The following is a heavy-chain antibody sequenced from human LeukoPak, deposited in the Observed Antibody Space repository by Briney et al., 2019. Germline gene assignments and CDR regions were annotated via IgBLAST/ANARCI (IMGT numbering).Heavy chain of an antibody. V-gene: IGHV3-49*03. J-gene: IGHJ3*02. CDR3: TRDLEMTPYAFDI. CDR1: GFTFGGYA. D-gene: IGHD5-24*01. CDR2: IRSKAYGGTT. Sequence: GSLRLSCTASGFTFGGYAMSWFRQAPGKGLEWVGFIRSKAYGGTTEYAASVKGRFTISRDDSKSIAYLQMNSLKTEDTAVYYCTRDLEMTPYAFDIWGQGTMVTVSS.